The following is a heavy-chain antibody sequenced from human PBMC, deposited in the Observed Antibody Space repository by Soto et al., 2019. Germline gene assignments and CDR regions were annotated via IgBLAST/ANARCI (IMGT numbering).Heavy chain of an antibody. V-gene: IGHV1-69*12. CDR3: ARVHEFGGNSDAFDV. J-gene: IGHJ3*01. CDR1: GGSFRREA. D-gene: IGHD1-1*01. CDR2: ILPFFGTA. Sequence: QVQLVQSGAEVKKPGSSVKVSCKASGGSFRREAINWVRQAPGQGPEWMGGILPFFGTADYAQKFQGRVTLTADVSTTTVYLELSSLRFEDTAVYYCARVHEFGGNSDAFDVWGQGTMVIVSS.